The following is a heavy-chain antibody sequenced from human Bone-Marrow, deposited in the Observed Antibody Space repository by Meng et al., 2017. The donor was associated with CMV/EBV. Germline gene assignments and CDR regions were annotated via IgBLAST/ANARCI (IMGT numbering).Heavy chain of an antibody. D-gene: IGHD5-24*01. CDR3: ARDLVGYNTIDY. J-gene: IGHJ4*02. CDR2: ISSSSSYI. Sequence: ETLSLTCSVSGVSVTSGSYFWTWIRQPPGKGLEWVSSISSSSSYIYYADSVKGRFTISRDNAKNSLYLQMNSLRAEDTAVYYCARDLVGYNTIDYWGQGTLVTVSS. V-gene: IGHV3-21*01. CDR1: GVSVTSGSYF.